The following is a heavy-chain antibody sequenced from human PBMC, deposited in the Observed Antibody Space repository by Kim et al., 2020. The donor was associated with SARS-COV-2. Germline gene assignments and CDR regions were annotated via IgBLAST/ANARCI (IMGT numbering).Heavy chain of an antibody. J-gene: IGHJ3*01. CDR3: FNILG. Sequence: KAKSYATEYAASVKGRFTISRDDSKNSLYLQMNSLKTEDTAVYYCFNILGWGQGTLVTVSS. CDR2: KAKSYAT. V-gene: IGHV3-72*01.